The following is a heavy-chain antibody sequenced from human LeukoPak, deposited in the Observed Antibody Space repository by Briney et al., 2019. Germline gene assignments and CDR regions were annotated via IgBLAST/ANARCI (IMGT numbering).Heavy chain of an antibody. CDR1: GGSINNYY. J-gene: IGHJ4*02. V-gene: IGHV4-59*01. CDR2: IYYNGNT. D-gene: IGHD3-22*01. CDR3: ARAAARDYYYDSSGYYDY. Sequence: SETLSLTCTLSGGSINNYYWSWIRQPPGKGLEWIGYIYYNGNTNYNPSLKSRVTISVDMSKNQFSLKLSSVTAADTAVYYCARAAARDYYYDSSGYYDYWGQGTLVTVSS.